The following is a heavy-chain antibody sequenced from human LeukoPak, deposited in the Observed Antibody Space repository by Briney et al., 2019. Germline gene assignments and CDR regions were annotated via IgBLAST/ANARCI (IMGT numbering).Heavy chain of an antibody. J-gene: IGHJ4*02. CDR3: ARSGIVGATTRLYYFDS. D-gene: IGHD1-26*01. Sequence: SGPTLVNPTQTLTLTCTFSGFSLSTSGMCVSWIRQPPGKALEWLARIDWDDHKYYSTSLKTRLTISKDTSKNQEVLTMTNMDPVDTATYYCARSGIVGATTRLYYFDSWGQGTLVTVSS. CDR2: IDWDDHK. CDR1: GFSLSTSGMC. V-gene: IGHV2-70*11.